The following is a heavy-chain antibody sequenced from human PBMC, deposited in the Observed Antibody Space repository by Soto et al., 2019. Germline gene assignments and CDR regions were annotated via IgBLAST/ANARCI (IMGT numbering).Heavy chain of an antibody. J-gene: IGHJ4*02. CDR2: ISGSGST. D-gene: IGHD3-16*02. CDR1: GFTFSSYA. CDR3: AKEKDYDYVWGSYRYTSDY. V-gene: IGHV3-23*01. Sequence: EVQLLESGGGLVQPGGSLRLSCAASGFTFSSYAMSWVRQAPGKGLEWVSAISGSGSTYYADSVKGRFTISRDNSKNKLYLQMNSLRAEDTAVYYCAKEKDYDYVWGSYRYTSDYWGQGTLVTVSS.